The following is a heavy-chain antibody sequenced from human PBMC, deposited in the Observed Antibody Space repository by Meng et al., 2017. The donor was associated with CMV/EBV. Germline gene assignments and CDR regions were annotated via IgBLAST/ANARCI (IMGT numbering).Heavy chain of an antibody. CDR3: ARDPGYSSSSGRYYYYYGMDV. CDR2: ISSSGSTI. Sequence: GESLKISCAASGFTFSSYAMSWVRQAPGKGLEWVSYISSSGSTIYYADSVKGRFTISRDNAKNSLYLQMNSLRAEDTAVYYCARDPGYSSSSGRYYYYYGMDVWGQGTTVTVSS. CDR1: GFTFSSYA. D-gene: IGHD6-6*01. V-gene: IGHV3-48*04. J-gene: IGHJ6*02.